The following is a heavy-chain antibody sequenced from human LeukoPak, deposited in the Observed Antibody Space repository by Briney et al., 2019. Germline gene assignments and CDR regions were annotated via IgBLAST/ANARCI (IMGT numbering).Heavy chain of an antibody. CDR3: ARGYYDSSGYLLDY. CDR2: IIPILGIA. J-gene: IGHJ4*02. Sequence: SVKVSCKASVGTFSSYAIRWVRQAPGQGLEWMGRIIPILGIANYAQKFQGRVTMTTDTSTSTAYMELRSLRSDDTAVYYCARGYYDSSGYLLDYWGQGTLVTVSS. V-gene: IGHV1-69*04. CDR1: VGTFSSYA. D-gene: IGHD3-22*01.